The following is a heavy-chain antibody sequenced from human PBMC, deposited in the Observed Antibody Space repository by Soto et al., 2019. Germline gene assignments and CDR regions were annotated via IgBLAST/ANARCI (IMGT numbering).Heavy chain of an antibody. Sequence: GGSLRLSCAASGFTFSSYSMNWVRQAPGKGLEWVSSISSSSSYIYYADSVKGRFTISRDNAKNSLYLQMNSLRAEDTAVYYCARVDVDTAMAPDYWGQGTLVTVYS. D-gene: IGHD5-18*01. CDR1: GFTFSSYS. J-gene: IGHJ4*02. CDR2: ISSSSSYI. CDR3: ARVDVDTAMAPDY. V-gene: IGHV3-21*01.